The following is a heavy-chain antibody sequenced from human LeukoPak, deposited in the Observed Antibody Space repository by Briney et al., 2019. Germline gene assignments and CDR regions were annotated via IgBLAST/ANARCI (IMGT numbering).Heavy chain of an antibody. D-gene: IGHD3-3*01. CDR3: ARVGTIFGVASTLGAFDI. Sequence: PGGSLRLSCAASGFTFSSYSMTWVRQAPGKGLEWVSSISSSSSYIYYADSVKGRFTISRDNAKNSLYLQMNSLRAEDTAVYYCARVGTIFGVASTLGAFDIWGQGTMVTVSS. CDR1: GFTFSSYS. J-gene: IGHJ3*02. CDR2: ISSSSSYI. V-gene: IGHV3-21*01.